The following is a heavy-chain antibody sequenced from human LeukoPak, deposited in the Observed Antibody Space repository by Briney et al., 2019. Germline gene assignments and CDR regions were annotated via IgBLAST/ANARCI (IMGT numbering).Heavy chain of an antibody. J-gene: IGHJ4*02. Sequence: ASVRVSCKASGYTFTSYGISWVRQAPGQGLEWMGWISAYNGKTNYAQKLQCRVTMTTDTSTSTAYMELRSLRSDDTAVYYCARDVTSYYCSGGSCYSYFDYWGQGTLVTVSS. CDR2: ISAYNGKT. D-gene: IGHD2-15*01. CDR3: ARDVTSYYCSGGSCYSYFDY. V-gene: IGHV1-18*01. CDR1: GYTFTSYG.